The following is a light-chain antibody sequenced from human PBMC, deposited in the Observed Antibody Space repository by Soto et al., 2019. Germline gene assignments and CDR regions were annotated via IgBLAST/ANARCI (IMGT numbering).Light chain of an antibody. Sequence: SALTQPASVSGSPGQSITISCTGTSSDVGGYNYVSWYQQHPGKAPKLMIYEVSNRPSGVSNRFSGSKSGNTASLTISGLQAEHEADYYCSSYTSSSTLVFGGGTKLTV. V-gene: IGLV2-14*01. CDR3: SSYTSSSTLV. CDR2: EVS. CDR1: SSDVGGYNY. J-gene: IGLJ2*01.